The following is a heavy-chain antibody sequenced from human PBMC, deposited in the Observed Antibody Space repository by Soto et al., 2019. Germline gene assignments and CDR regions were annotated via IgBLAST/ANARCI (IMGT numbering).Heavy chain of an antibody. D-gene: IGHD6-13*01. CDR1: GFTFSSYD. V-gene: IGHV3-13*04. Sequence: PGGSLRLSCAASGFTFSSYDMHWVRHATGKGLEWVSAIGTAGDTYYPGSVKGRFTISRENAKNSLYLQMNSLRAGDTAVYYCARGRSSSWPSNFDYWGQGTLVTVSS. J-gene: IGHJ4*02. CDR2: IGTAGDT. CDR3: ARGRSSSWPSNFDY.